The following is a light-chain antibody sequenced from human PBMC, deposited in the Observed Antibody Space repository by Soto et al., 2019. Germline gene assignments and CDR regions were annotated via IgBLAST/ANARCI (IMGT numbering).Light chain of an antibody. Sequence: DIHMTQSPSSLSTSLGDRVTITWRASQSISSYLNWYQQKPGKAPKLLIYAASSLQSGVPSRFSGSGSGTDFTLTISSLQPEDFATYYCQQSYSTLITFGQGTRLEIK. J-gene: IGKJ5*01. CDR2: AAS. CDR1: QSISSY. V-gene: IGKV1-39*01. CDR3: QQSYSTLIT.